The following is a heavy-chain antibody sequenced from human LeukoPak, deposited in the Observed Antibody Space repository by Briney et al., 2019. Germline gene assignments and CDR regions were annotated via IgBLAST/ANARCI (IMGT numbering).Heavy chain of an antibody. Sequence: SETLSLTCTVSGGSISGYHWSWIRQPPGKGLDWIGYIYYSGSTKYNPSLKSRVHMSVDTSKNQFSLKLSSVTAADTAVYYCARGGLENGYHANDGFDICGQGTMVTVSS. V-gene: IGHV4-59*01. CDR2: IYYSGST. CDR1: GGSISGYH. D-gene: IGHD3-22*01. J-gene: IGHJ3*02. CDR3: ARGGLENGYHANDGFDI.